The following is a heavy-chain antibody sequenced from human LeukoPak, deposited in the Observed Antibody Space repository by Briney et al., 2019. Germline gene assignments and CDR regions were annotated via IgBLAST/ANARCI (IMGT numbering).Heavy chain of an antibody. CDR3: AKGGLYYYDSSGYHSA. Sequence: GVSLRLLCAVCRHTFKSYCMLCVRQAPGKGREGVAFIRYDGSNKYYADSVKGRFTIPRDNSKNPLYLQMNSLRAEDRAVYYCAKGGLYYYDSSGYHSAWGEGALVT. J-gene: IGHJ4*02. CDR1: RHTFKSYC. CDR2: IRYDGSNK. V-gene: IGHV3-30*02. D-gene: IGHD3-22*01.